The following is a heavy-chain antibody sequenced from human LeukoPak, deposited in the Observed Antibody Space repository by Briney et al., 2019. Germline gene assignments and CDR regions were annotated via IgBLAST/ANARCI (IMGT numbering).Heavy chain of an antibody. D-gene: IGHD2-2*03. CDR2: IYTSGST. V-gene: IGHV4-4*09. CDR3: ASHGYCSSTSCYEDY. CDR1: GGSISSYY. Sequence: SETLSLTCTVSGGSISSYYWSWIRQPPGKGLEWIGYIYTSGSTNYNPSLKSRVTISVDTSKNQFPLKLSSVTAADTAVYYCASHGYCSSTSCYEDYWGQGTLVTVSS. J-gene: IGHJ4*02.